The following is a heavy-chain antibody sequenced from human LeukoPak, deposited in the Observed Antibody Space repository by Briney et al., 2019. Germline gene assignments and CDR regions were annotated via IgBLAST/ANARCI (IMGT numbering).Heavy chain of an antibody. CDR1: GYSFTSYW. D-gene: IGHD3-10*01. CDR3: ARQTPHYYGSGSYSGWFDP. J-gene: IGHJ5*02. Sequence: GESLKISCKGSGYSFTSYWIGWVRQMPGKGLEWMGIIYPGDSDTRYSPSFQGQVTISADKSISTAYLQWSSLKASDTAMYYCARQTPHYYGSGSYSGWFDPWGQGTLVTVSS. CDR2: IYPGDSDT. V-gene: IGHV5-51*01.